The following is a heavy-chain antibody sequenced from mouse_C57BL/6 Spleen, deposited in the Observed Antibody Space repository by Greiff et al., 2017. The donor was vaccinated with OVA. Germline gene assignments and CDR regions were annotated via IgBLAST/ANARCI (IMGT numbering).Heavy chain of an antibody. V-gene: IGHV1-80*01. Sequence: QVHVKQSGAELVKPGASVKISCKASGYAFSSYWMNWVKQRPGKGLEWIGQIYPGDGDTNYNGKFKGKATLTADKSSSTAYMQLSSLTSEDSAVYFCARDYSNPYYYAMDYWGQGTSVTVSS. CDR2: IYPGDGDT. J-gene: IGHJ4*01. D-gene: IGHD2-5*01. CDR3: ARDYSNPYYYAMDY. CDR1: GYAFSSYW.